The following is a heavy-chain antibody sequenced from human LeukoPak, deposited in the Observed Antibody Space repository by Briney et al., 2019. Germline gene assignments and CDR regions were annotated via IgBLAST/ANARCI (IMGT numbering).Heavy chain of an antibody. CDR3: ARDPGHSYGAPFDY. Sequence: SETLSLTCTVSGGSISSSSYYWGWIRQPPGKGLEWIGSIYYSGSTYYNPSLKSRVTISVDTSKNQFSLKLSSVTAADTAVYYCARDPGHSYGAPFDYWGQGTLVTVSS. V-gene: IGHV4-39*02. D-gene: IGHD5-18*01. J-gene: IGHJ4*02. CDR2: IYYSGST. CDR1: GGSISSSSYY.